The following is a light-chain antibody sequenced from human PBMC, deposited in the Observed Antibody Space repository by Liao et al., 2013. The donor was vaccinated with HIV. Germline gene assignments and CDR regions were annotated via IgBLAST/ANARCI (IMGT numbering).Light chain of an antibody. J-gene: IGLJ2*01. CDR3: QVWDSLSDHVV. V-gene: IGLV3-21*01. CDR1: NIGSKS. CDR2: YDS. Sequence: SYELTQPPSVSVAPGKTARITCGGNNIGSKSVHWYQQKPGQAPVPVIYYDSDRPSGIPERFSGSNSGNTATLTITRVEAGDEADYYCQVWDSLSDHVVFGGGTKLTVL.